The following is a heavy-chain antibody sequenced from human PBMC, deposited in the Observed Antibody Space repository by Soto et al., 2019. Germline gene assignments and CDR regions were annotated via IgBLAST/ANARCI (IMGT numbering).Heavy chain of an antibody. V-gene: IGHV3-21*01. J-gene: IGHJ3*02. CDR2: ISSSSSYI. Sequence: EVQLVESGGGLVKPGGSLRLSCAASGFTFSSYSMNWVRQAPGKGLEWVSSISSSSSYIYYADSVKGRFTISRDNAKNSLDLQMNSLRAEDTAVYYCARTVHSSSWYRGAFDIWGQGTMVTVSS. CDR3: ARTVHSSSWYRGAFDI. CDR1: GFTFSSYS. D-gene: IGHD6-13*01.